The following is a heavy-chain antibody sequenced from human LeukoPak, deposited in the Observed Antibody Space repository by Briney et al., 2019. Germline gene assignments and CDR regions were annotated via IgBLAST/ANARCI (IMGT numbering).Heavy chain of an antibody. Sequence: GGSLRLSCAASGFTFSDYYMSWIRQAPGKGLEWVSYISSSGSNIYYADSVKGRFTIARDNAKNSLYLQMNSLRAEDTAVYYCARDWYYYDSSGYSRYFDYWGQGTLVTVSS. V-gene: IGHV3-11*01. CDR1: GFTFSDYY. D-gene: IGHD3-22*01. CDR3: ARDWYYYDSSGYSRYFDY. CDR2: ISSSGSNI. J-gene: IGHJ4*02.